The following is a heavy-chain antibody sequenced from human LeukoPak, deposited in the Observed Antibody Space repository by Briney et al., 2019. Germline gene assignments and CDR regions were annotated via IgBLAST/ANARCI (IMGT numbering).Heavy chain of an antibody. CDR2: MYYSGST. V-gene: IGHV4-59*01. J-gene: IGHJ6*03. CDR1: GDSISSYY. D-gene: IGHD3-10*01. Sequence: TSETLSLTCTVSGDSISSYYWSWIRQPPGKGLEWIGIMYYSGSTNYNPSLKSRVTTSVDTSKNQFSLKLTSVTAADTALYYCARGLKSMVRGGRRQRPVYYMDVWGKGTTVTISS. CDR3: ARGLKSMVRGGRRQRPVYYMDV.